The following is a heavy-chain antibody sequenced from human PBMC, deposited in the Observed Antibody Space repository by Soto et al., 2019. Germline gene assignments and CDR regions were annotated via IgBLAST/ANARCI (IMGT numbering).Heavy chain of an antibody. D-gene: IGHD2-15*01. CDR3: AQSSRYCSGAGCFSCFDC. J-gene: IGHJ4*02. CDR2: IGGNGVTT. CDR1: GFSIGSSA. V-gene: IGHV3-23*01. Sequence: EVQLLESGGGLVQPGGSLRLSCAASGFSIGSSAWTWVRQAPGKGLDWVSTIGGNGVTTFYADSVKGRFTISRDISRNTVFLPRSRLRAEDTALYSCAQSSRYCSGAGCFSCFDCWGQGTRVTVSS.